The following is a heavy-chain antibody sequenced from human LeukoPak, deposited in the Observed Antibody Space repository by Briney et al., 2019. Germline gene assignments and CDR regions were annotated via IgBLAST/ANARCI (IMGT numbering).Heavy chain of an antibody. CDR3: ARFGSITFGGVSSPSGFGY. Sequence: SETLSLTCAVYGGSFSGYYWSWIRQPPGKGLEWIGEINHSGSTNYNPSLKSRVTISVDTSKNQFSLKLSSVTAADTAVYYCARFGSITFGGVSSPSGFGYWGQGTLVTVSS. D-gene: IGHD3-16*01. CDR1: GGSFSGYY. J-gene: IGHJ4*02. CDR2: INHSGST. V-gene: IGHV4-34*01.